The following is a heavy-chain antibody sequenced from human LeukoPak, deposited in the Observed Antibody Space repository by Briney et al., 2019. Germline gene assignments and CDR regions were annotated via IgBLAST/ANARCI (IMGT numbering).Heavy chain of an antibody. CDR1: GYTFTSYY. J-gene: IGHJ4*02. CDR3: ARGLEYYDSSGSHFDY. V-gene: IGHV1-46*01. CDR2: INPTGGST. D-gene: IGHD3-22*01. Sequence: ASVKVSCKASGYTFTSYYMNWVRQARGQGLEWMGVINPTGGSTSYAQKFQGRVTMTRDTSTSTVYMELSSLRSEDTAVYYCARGLEYYDSSGSHFDYWGQGTLVTVSS.